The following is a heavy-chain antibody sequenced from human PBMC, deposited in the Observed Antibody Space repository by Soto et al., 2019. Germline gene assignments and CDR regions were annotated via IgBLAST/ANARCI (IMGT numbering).Heavy chain of an antibody. Sequence: QVQLQESGPGLVKPSQTLSLTCSVSGDSISSGGYYWNWIRQLPGKGLEWIGYTSYSGSTYYNPSLNSRATISVDTSKNQFSLKLNSVTAADTAVYYCARDEGAQFDWYFDLWGRGTLVTVSS. V-gene: IGHV4-31*03. CDR2: TSYSGST. CDR3: ARDEGAQFDWYFDL. CDR1: GDSISSGGYY. J-gene: IGHJ2*01.